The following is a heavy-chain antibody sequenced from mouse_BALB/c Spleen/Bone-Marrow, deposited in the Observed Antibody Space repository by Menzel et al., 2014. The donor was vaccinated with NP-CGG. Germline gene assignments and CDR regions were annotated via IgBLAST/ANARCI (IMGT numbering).Heavy chain of an antibody. CDR3: VRETTVVADFDY. J-gene: IGHJ2*01. CDR2: IHYSGST. Sequence: EVQLQQSGPDLVKPSQSLSLTCTVAGYSITSGYGWHWIRQFPGNKLEWMGYIHYSGSTNYNPSLQSRISITRDTSKNQFFLQLNSVTTEDTATYYCVRETTVVADFDYWGQGTTLTVFS. CDR1: GYSITSGYG. D-gene: IGHD1-1*01. V-gene: IGHV3-1*02.